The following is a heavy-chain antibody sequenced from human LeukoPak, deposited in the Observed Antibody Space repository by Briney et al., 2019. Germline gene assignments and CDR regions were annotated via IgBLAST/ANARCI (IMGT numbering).Heavy chain of an antibody. V-gene: IGHV3-23*01. Sequence: GGSLRLSCADSGFTFSSYAMSWVRQAPGKGVEWVSGISGRGRSIDYADSVRGRFTISRDNSKNTLYLQMNSLSAEDTAVYYCAKAGATWYFHHWGQGTLVTVSS. CDR1: GFTFSSYA. CDR2: ISGRGRSI. D-gene: IGHD1-26*01. J-gene: IGHJ1*01. CDR3: AKAGATWYFHH.